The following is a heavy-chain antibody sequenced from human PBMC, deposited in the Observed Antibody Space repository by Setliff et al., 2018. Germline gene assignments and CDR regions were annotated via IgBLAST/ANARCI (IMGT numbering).Heavy chain of an antibody. J-gene: IGHJ4*02. CDR1: GFTFSSYA. D-gene: IGHD2-15*01. CDR3: AKRGPYCSGGTCHYYFDY. V-gene: IGHV3-23*01. CDR2: NSGSAQTT. Sequence: GGSLRLSCAASGFTFSSYAITWVRQAPGKGLEWVSMNSGSAQTTYYADSVKGRFTISRDNSKNTVYLEMNSLRAEDTAVYYCAKRGPYCSGGTCHYYFDYWGQGTLVTVSS.